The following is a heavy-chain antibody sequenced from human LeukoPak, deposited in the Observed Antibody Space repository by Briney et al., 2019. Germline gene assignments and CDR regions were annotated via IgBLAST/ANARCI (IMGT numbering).Heavy chain of an antibody. CDR3: ARSGYSSSWYRWDFDY. V-gene: IGHV1-46*01. D-gene: IGHD6-13*01. CDR2: INPSGGST. J-gene: IGHJ4*02. CDR1: GYTFTSYY. Sequence: GASVKVSCKASGYTFTSYYMHWVRQAPGQGLEWMGIINPSGGSTSYAQKFQGRVTMTRDTSISTAYMELSRLRSDDTAVYYCARSGYSSSWYRWDFDYWGQGTLVTVSS.